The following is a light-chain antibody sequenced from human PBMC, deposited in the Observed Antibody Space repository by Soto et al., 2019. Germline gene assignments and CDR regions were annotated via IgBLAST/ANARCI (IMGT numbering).Light chain of an antibody. J-gene: IGLJ3*02. CDR2: EGS. V-gene: IGLV2-23*01. CDR3: SSYAGSSSWV. CDR1: SSDIGSYNL. Sequence: QSVLTQPASVSGSPGQSITISCTGTSSDIGSYNLVSWYQQHPGKAPKFMIYEGSKRPSGVSNRFSGSKAGNTASLTISVLQAEDAADYYCSSYAGSSSWVFGGGTKLTVL.